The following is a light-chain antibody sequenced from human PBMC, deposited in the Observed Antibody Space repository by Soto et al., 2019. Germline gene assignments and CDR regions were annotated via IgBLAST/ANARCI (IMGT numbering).Light chain of an antibody. CDR2: EVN. CDR3: CSYAGSYPFV. CDR1: SSDVGGNNF. Sequence: QSALTQPPSASESPGQSVTISCTGTSSDVGGNNFLSWYQQHPGKAPKLIIYEVNKRPSGVPDRFSGSKSGNTASLTISGLQAEDDADYYCCSYAGSYPFVFGTGTKVTVL. J-gene: IGLJ1*01. V-gene: IGLV2-8*01.